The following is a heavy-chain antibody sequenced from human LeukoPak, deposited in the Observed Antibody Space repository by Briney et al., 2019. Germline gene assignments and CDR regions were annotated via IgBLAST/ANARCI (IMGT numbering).Heavy chain of an antibody. CDR1: GGTFSSYA. V-gene: IGHV1-69*04. CDR3: ARALRQWRTGGAFDI. CDR2: IIPILGIA. J-gene: IGHJ3*02. D-gene: IGHD1-1*01. Sequence: GSSVKVSCKASGGTFSSYAISWVRQAPGQGLEWMGRIIPILGIANYAQKFQGRVTITADKSTSTAYMELSSLRSEDTAVYYCARALRQWRTGGAFDIWGQGTMVTVSS.